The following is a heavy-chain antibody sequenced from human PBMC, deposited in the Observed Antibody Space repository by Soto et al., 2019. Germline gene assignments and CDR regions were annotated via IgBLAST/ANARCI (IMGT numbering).Heavy chain of an antibody. J-gene: IGHJ4*02. Sequence: QVQLVASGGGVVQPGRSLRLSCAASGFTVSSYAMHWVRQAPGKGLEWVAVISYDGSNKYYADSVKGRFTISRDNSKNTRYLQMNSLRAEDTAVDYWARERVGGWLVIAQYGEYWGQGNLVTVSS. CDR2: ISYDGSNK. V-gene: IGHV3-30-3*01. D-gene: IGHD6-19*01. CDR3: ARERVGGWLVIAQYGEY. CDR1: GFTVSSYA.